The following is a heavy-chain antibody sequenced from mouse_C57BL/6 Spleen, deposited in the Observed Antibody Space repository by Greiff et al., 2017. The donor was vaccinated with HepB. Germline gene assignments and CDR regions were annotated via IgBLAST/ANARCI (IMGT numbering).Heavy chain of an antibody. J-gene: IGHJ2*01. Sequence: QVQLQQPGAELVMPGASVKLSCTASGYTFTSYWMHWVKQRPGQGLEWIGEIDPSDSYTNYNQKFKGKSTLTVDKSSSTAYMQLSSLTSEDSAVYYCAREFDYWGQGTTLTVSS. CDR2: IDPSDSYT. V-gene: IGHV1-69*01. CDR3: AREFDY. CDR1: GYTFTSYW.